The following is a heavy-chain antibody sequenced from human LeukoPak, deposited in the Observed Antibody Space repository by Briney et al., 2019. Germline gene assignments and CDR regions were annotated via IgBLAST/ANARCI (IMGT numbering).Heavy chain of an antibody. CDR2: IYYSGST. J-gene: IGHJ4*02. CDR1: GNSISSYY. Sequence: SETLSLTCTVSGNSISSYYWSWIRQPPGRGLGWIGYIYYSGSTNHHPSLHSRLTTSVDTSKTQSSLKLSSVTAADTAVYYCARVVVHPGYYVDYFAYSGQGTLLTVSS. CDR3: ARVVVHPGYYVDYFAY. V-gene: IGHV4-59*01. D-gene: IGHD1-26*01.